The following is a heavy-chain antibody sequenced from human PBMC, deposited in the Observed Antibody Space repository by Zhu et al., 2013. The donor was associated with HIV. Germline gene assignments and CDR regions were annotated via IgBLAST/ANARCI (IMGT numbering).Heavy chain of an antibody. CDR1: GASINNYY. J-gene: IGHJ6*03. CDR2: IYYSGST. D-gene: IGHD6-6*01. CDR3: ARTADSSGYYYYYMDV. Sequence: VQLQESGPGLVKPSETLSLTCTVSGASINNYYWTWIRQPPGKGLEWIGYIYYSGSTKYNPSLRSRVTISVGTSKNQFSLRLTSVTAADTAVYYCARTADSSGYYYYYMDVWGKGTTVTVSS. V-gene: IGHV4-59*01.